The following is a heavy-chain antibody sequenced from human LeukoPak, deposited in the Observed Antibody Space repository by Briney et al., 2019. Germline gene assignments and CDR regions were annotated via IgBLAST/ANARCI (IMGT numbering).Heavy chain of an antibody. CDR3: AREATSYGVIDY. Sequence: SETLSLTCTVSGGSISSYYWSWIRQPPGKGLEWIGYIYYSGSTNYNPSLKSRVTISVDTSKNQFSLKLSSVTAADTAVYYCAREATSYGVIDYWGQGTLVTVSS. CDR1: GGSISSYY. J-gene: IGHJ4*02. D-gene: IGHD4-17*01. V-gene: IGHV4-59*12. CDR2: IYYSGST.